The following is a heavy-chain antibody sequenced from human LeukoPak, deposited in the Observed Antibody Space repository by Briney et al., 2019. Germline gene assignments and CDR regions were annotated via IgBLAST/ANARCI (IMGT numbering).Heavy chain of an antibody. CDR2: IYYSGST. CDR3: ARDRTTALKYYYYGMDV. J-gene: IGHJ6*02. V-gene: IGHV4-30-4*01. Sequence: SQTLSLTCTVSGGSISSGDYYWSWIRQPPGKGLEWIGYIYYSGSTYYNPSLKSRVTISVDTSKNQLSLKLSSVTAADTAVYYCARDRTTALKYYYYGMDVWGQGTTVTVSS. CDR1: GGSISSGDYY. D-gene: IGHD4-17*01.